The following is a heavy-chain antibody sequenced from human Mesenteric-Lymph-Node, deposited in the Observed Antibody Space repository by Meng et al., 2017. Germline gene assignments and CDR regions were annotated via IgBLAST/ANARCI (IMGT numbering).Heavy chain of an antibody. Sequence: SETLSLTCTVSGGSISSYYWSGIRQLAGKGLEWIGRNYTSGSTNYNPSLKSRVTMSVDTSKNQFSLKLSSVTAADTAVYYCASMVGGVTNWFDPWGQGTLVTVSS. V-gene: IGHV4-4*07. J-gene: IGHJ5*02. CDR2: NYTSGST. CDR3: ASMVGGVTNWFDP. D-gene: IGHD3-10*01. CDR1: GGSISSYY.